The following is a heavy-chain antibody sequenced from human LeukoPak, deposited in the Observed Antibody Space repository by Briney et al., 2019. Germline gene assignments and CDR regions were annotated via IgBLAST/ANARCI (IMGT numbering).Heavy chain of an antibody. J-gene: IGHJ4*02. CDR3: ARGVLVEMATIPFDY. D-gene: IGHD5-24*01. Sequence: PSETLSLTCAVYGGSFSGYYWSWIRQPPGKGLEWIGGINHSGSTNYNPSLKSRVTISVDTSKNQFSLKLSSVTAADTAVYYCARGVLVEMATIPFDYWGQGTLVTVSS. CDR1: GGSFSGYY. V-gene: IGHV4-34*01. CDR2: INHSGST.